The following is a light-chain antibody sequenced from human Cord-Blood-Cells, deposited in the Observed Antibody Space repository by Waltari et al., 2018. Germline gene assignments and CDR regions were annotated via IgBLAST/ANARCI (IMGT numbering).Light chain of an antibody. J-gene: IGKJ1*01. CDR2: GAS. CDR1: QSVSSSY. CDR3: QQYGSSPT. V-gene: IGKV3-20*01. Sequence: EIVLTQSPGTLSLSPGERATLSCRASQSVSSSYLAWYQQKPGQAPRLLIYGASSSANDIPDRFSGSGSGTDFTLTISRLEPEDFAVYYCQQYGSSPTFGQGTKVEIK.